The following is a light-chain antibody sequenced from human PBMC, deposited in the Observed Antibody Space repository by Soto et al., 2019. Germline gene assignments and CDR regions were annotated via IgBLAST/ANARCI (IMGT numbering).Light chain of an antibody. CDR1: RSISSW. Sequence: DIHMTHSPSTLSSSLVDRVTITCRASRSISSWLAWYQQKPGKAPKLLIYDASSLESGVPSRFSGSGSGTEFTLTISSLQPDDFATYYCQQYNSYSTFGQGTKVDIK. CDR3: QQYNSYST. CDR2: DAS. V-gene: IGKV1-5*01. J-gene: IGKJ1*01.